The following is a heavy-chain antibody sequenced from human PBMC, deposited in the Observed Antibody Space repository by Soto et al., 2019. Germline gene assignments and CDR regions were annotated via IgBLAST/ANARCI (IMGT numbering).Heavy chain of an antibody. CDR2: TYYRSKWYN. D-gene: IGHD6-19*01. V-gene: IGHV6-1*01. J-gene: IGHJ6*02. Sequence: SQTLSLTCAISGDSVSSNSAAWNWIRQSPWRGLEWLGRTYYRSKWYNDYAVSVKSRITINPDTSKNQFSLQLNSVPPEDTAVYYCARDLGGGVSSGWSTRKYYYYYYGMDVWGQGTTVTVSS. CDR1: GDSVSSNSAA. CDR3: ARDLGGGVSSGWSTRKYYYYYYGMDV.